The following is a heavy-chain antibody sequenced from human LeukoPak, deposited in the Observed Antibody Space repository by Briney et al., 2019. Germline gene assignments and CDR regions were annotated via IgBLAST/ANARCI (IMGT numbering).Heavy chain of an antibody. D-gene: IGHD6-19*01. J-gene: IGHJ4*02. V-gene: IGHV1-18*01. CDR3: ARDETKYSSGWDPFDY. CDR1: GYTFTSYG. Sequence: GASVKVSCKASGYTFTSYGISWVRQAPGQGLEWMGWISAYNGNTNYAQKLQGRVTMTTDTSTSTAYMELRSLRSDDTAVYYCARDETKYSSGWDPFDYWGQGTLVTVSS. CDR2: ISAYNGNT.